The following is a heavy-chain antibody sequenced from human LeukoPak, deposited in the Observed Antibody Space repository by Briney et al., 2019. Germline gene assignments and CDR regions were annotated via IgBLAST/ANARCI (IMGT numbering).Heavy chain of an antibody. CDR3: VKALTDDAFDI. CDR1: GFTFSTFP. Sequence: GGSLRLSCSASGFTFSTFPMHWVRQAPGKGLEYFSAISRNGDTTYYADSVKGRFTISRDNSKNTLYLQMSSLRPEDTAVYYCVKALTDDAFDIWGQGTMVAVSS. V-gene: IGHV3-64D*06. J-gene: IGHJ3*02. CDR2: ISRNGDTT.